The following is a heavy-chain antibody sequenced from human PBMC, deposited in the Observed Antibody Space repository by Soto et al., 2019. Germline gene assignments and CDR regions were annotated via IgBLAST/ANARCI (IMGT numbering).Heavy chain of an antibody. D-gene: IGHD2-15*01. CDR2: ISAYNGNT. CDR1: GYTFTSYG. CDR3: ARDSPLGYCSGGSCYNWFDP. Sequence: ASVKVSCKASGYTFTSYGISWVRQAPGQGLEWMGWISAYNGNTNYAQKLQGRVTMTTDTSTSTAYMGLRSLRSDDTAVYYCARDSPLGYCSGGSCYNWFDPWGQGTLVTVSS. J-gene: IGHJ5*02. V-gene: IGHV1-18*01.